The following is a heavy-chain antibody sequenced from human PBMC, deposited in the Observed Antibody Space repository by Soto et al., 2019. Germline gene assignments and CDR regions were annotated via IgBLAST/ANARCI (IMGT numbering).Heavy chain of an antibody. Sequence: GGSLRLSCAASGFTFSSYAMSWVRQAPGKGLEWVSAISGSGGSTYYADSVKGRFTISRDNSKNTLYLQMNSLRAEDTAVYYCAKVGGNALFLVETATDWGQGTLVTVSS. V-gene: IGHV3-23*01. D-gene: IGHD2-15*01. CDR3: AKVGGNALFLVETATD. CDR2: ISGSGGST. CDR1: GFTFSSYA. J-gene: IGHJ4*02.